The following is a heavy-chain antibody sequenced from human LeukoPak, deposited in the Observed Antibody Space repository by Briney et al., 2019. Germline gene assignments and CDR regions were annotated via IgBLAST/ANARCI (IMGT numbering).Heavy chain of an antibody. CDR2: IRDGGDYT. CDR3: AKEKKSGGWPIDY. D-gene: IGHD2-15*01. CDR1: GFTFSTYA. J-gene: IGHJ4*02. V-gene: IGHV3-23*01. Sequence: GGSLRLSCAASGFTFSTYAMSWVRQAPGKGLEWVSVIRDGGDYTYYADSVKGRFTISRDNSKNTLYLQMNSLRADDTAVYHCAKEKKSGGWPIDYWGQGALVTVSS.